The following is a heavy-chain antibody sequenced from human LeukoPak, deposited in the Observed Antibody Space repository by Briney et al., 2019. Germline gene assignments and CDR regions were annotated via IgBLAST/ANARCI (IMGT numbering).Heavy chain of an antibody. D-gene: IGHD3-10*01. Sequence: SETLSLTCTVSGGSISSGYYWGWIRQPPGKGLEWIGSIYHSGSTYYNPSLKSRVTISVDTSKNQFSLKLSSVTAADTAVYYCTRSQYGSGSYYNVNYYFMDVWGKGTTVTISS. CDR3: TRSQYGSGSYYNVNYYFMDV. J-gene: IGHJ6*03. CDR1: GGSISSGYY. CDR2: IYHSGST. V-gene: IGHV4-38-2*02.